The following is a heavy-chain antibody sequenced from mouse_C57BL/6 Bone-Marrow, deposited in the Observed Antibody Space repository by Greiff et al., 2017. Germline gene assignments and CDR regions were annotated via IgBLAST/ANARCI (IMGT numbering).Heavy chain of an antibody. CDR3: TSGSAWFAY. J-gene: IGHJ3*01. CDR1: GFNIKDDY. CDR2: IDPENGDT. Sequence: EVQLQQSGAELVRPGASVKLSCTASGFNIKDDYMHWVKQRPEQGLEWIGWIDPENGDTEYASKVQGKATITADTTSNTAYLQLSSLTSEDTADYCCTSGSAWFAYWGQGNLVTVSA. V-gene: IGHV14-4*01. D-gene: IGHD1-1*02.